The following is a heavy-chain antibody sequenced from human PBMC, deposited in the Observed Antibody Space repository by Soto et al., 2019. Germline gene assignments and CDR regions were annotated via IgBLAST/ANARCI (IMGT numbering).Heavy chain of an antibody. V-gene: IGHV3-33*01. CDR1: GFSFENYG. Sequence: QVQMVESGGGVVQPGRSLRPSCAASGFSFENYGMHWVRQAPGRGLEGVAIMWYDGSLQYYAAAVKGRFTISRDNSKKTLYLEMNSLRAEDTAVYYCAILWGDGYNLGQYYNGMDVWGQGTTVIVSS. CDR3: AILWGDGYNLGQYYNGMDV. CDR2: MWYDGSLQ. D-gene: IGHD5-12*01. J-gene: IGHJ6*02.